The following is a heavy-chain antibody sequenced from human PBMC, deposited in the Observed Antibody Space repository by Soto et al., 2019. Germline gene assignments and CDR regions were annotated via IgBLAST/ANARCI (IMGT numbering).Heavy chain of an antibody. D-gene: IGHD3-10*01. V-gene: IGHV1-8*01. Sequence: QVQLVQSGAELKKPGASVKVSCKASGYTFSNYDMNWVRQATGQGPEWTGWVNPNNGDTGYAQKFQGRVTLTTDISTTTAYMELNSLRSEDTAIYYCAKVSRKGSAIDFDYLGQGTLITVSS. CDR3: AKVSRKGSAIDFDY. CDR1: GYTFSNYD. CDR2: VNPNNGDT. J-gene: IGHJ4*02.